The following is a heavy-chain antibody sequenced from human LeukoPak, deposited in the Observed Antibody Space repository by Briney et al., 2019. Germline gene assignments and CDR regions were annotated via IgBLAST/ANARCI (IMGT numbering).Heavy chain of an antibody. J-gene: IGHJ4*02. V-gene: IGHV1-46*01. D-gene: IGHD3-22*01. CDR3: ARVPYYDSSGYDN. CDR1: GYTFTSYY. CDR2: ISPSGGST. Sequence: ASVKVSCKASGYTFTSYYIHWVRQAPGQGLEWMGVISPSGGSTTYAQKFQGRVTMTRDTSTSTVYMELCSLTSEDTAVYYCARVPYYDSSGYDNWGQGTLVTVSS.